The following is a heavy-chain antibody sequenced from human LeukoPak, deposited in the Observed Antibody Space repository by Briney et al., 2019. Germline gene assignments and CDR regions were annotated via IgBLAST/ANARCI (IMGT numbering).Heavy chain of an antibody. Sequence: GGSLRLSCAASGFTFTHYWMSWVRQAPGKGLEWVANMKEDGGVKYFVDSVKGRFTLSRDNAKNLVYLQMNSLRAEDTAVYYCARIGYSSSAFDFWGQGTMVTVSS. CDR3: ARIGYSSSAFDF. V-gene: IGHV3-7*01. CDR1: GFTFTHYW. D-gene: IGHD5-18*01. J-gene: IGHJ3*01. CDR2: MKEDGGVK.